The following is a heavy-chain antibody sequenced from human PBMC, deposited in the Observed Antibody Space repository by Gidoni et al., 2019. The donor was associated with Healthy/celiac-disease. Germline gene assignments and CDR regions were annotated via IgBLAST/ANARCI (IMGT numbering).Heavy chain of an antibody. Sequence: QVQLQESGTGLVKPSETLSLTCTVSGGSISSYYWSWIRQPPGKGLEWIGYIYYSGSTNYNPSLKSRVTISVDTSKNQFSLKLSSVTAADTAVYYCARGYPTVVTPDDAFDIWGQVTMVTVSS. CDR1: GGSISSYY. CDR3: ARGYPTVVTPDDAFDI. CDR2: IYYSGST. J-gene: IGHJ3*02. V-gene: IGHV4-59*01. D-gene: IGHD4-17*01.